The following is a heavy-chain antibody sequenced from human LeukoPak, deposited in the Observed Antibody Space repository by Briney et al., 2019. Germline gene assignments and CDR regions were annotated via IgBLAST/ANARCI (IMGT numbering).Heavy chain of an antibody. D-gene: IGHD3-22*01. CDR1: GFTFSSYA. V-gene: IGHV3-23*01. J-gene: IGHJ5*02. CDR2: IYSDDVT. CDR3: VRERFNNDYEA. Sequence: GGSLRLSCAASGFTFSSYAMSWVRQAPGEGLEWISTIYSDDVTNYGDSVKGRFTISRDNSRNTLDLQMNSLRVEDTAVYYCVRERFNNDYEAWGQGILVTVSS.